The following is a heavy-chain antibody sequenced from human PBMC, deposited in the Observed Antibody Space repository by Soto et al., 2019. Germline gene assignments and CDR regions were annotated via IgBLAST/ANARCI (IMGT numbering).Heavy chain of an antibody. CDR3: AKEVITMVRGVNWFDP. Sequence: QVQLVESGGGVVQPGRSLRLSCAASGFTFSSYGMHWVRQAPGKGLEWVAVISYDGSNKYYADSVKGRFTISRDNSKNTLYLQMNSLRAEDTAVYYCAKEVITMVRGVNWFDPWGQGTLVTVSS. D-gene: IGHD3-10*01. CDR2: ISYDGSNK. J-gene: IGHJ5*02. V-gene: IGHV3-30*18. CDR1: GFTFSSYG.